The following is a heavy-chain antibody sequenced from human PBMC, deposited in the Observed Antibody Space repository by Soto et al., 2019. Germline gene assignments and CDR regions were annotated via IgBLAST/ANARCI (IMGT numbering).Heavy chain of an antibody. J-gene: IGHJ5*02. CDR3: ASFWYSSSDWFDP. V-gene: IGHV3-21*01. CDR1: GFTVSSNY. D-gene: IGHD6-6*01. CDR2: ISSSSSYI. Sequence: PVSSLRLSRASSGFTVSSNYMNWVRQAPGKGLEWVSSISSSSSYIYYADSVKGRFTISRDNAKNSLYLQMNSLRAEDTAVYYCASFWYSSSDWFDPWGQGTLVTVSS.